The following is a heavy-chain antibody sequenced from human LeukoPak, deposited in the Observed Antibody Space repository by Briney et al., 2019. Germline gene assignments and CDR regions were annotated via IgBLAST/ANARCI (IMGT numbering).Heavy chain of an antibody. V-gene: IGHV3-53*01. CDR3: ARGRGSD. J-gene: IGHJ4*02. D-gene: IGHD2-15*01. CDR1: GFTDSTNF. Sequence: GGSLRLSCEASGFTDSTNFMGWVSQAQGKGLEWVSIIHTGGATYYMESVKGRSSISRDNFKNTLYLQMNSLRAEDTAVYYCARGRGSDWGQGTLVTVSS. CDR2: IHTGGAT.